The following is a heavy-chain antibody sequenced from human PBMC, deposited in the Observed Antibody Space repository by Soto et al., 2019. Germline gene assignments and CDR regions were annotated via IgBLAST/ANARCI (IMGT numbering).Heavy chain of an antibody. V-gene: IGHV3-21*01. J-gene: IGHJ4*02. CDR2: ISSSSSYI. CDR1: GFTFSSYS. Sequence: LRLSCAASGFTFSSYSMNWVRQAPGKGLEWVSSISSSSSYIYYADSVKGRFTISRDNAKNSLYLQMNSLRAEDTAVYYCARDSSIAVAGTLGYWGQGTQVTVSS. CDR3: ARDSSIAVAGTLGY. D-gene: IGHD6-19*01.